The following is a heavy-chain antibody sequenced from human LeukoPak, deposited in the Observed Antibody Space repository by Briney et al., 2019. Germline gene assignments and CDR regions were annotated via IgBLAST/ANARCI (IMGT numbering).Heavy chain of an antibody. J-gene: IGHJ6*03. Sequence: PSETLSLTCTVSGGSISSYYWRWIPQPPGKGLEWFGYMYYSGSTNYNPSLKSRVTISVVTSKNQFSLNVSSVTAADTAVYYGARTRRDGYNIYYYYYMDVWGKGTTVTISS. D-gene: IGHD5-24*01. CDR1: GGSISSYY. V-gene: IGHV4-59*01. CDR3: ARTRRDGYNIYYYYYMDV. CDR2: MYYSGST.